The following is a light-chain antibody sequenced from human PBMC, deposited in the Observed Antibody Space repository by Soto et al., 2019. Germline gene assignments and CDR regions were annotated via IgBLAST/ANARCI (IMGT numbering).Light chain of an antibody. CDR2: VNS. CDR1: SSNIGAGYD. CDR3: QSYDSSLSAVV. J-gene: IGLJ2*01. Sequence: QSVLTQPPSVSGAPGQRVTISCTGSSSNIGAGYDVHWYQQLPGTAPKLLIYVNSNRPSGVPDRFSGSKSDTSASLAITGLQAEEEADYYCQSYDSSLSAVVFGGGTQLTVL. V-gene: IGLV1-40*01.